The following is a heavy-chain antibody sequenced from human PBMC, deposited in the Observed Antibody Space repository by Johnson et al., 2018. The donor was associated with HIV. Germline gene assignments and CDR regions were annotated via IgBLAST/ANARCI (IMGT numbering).Heavy chain of an antibody. CDR2: ISFDGNLK. D-gene: IGHD4-11*01. CDR3: AKQQRMLQSTRISDAFDI. Sequence: QVQLVESGGGLVQPGRSLRLSCAASGFTFDDYAMHWVRQAPGKGPEWVAVISFDGNLKKYADSVKGRFTVSRDNSKNTLYLQMNSLRAEDTAVYYCAKQQRMLQSTRISDAFDIWGRGTRVTVSS. J-gene: IGHJ3*02. CDR1: GFTFDDYA. V-gene: IGHV3-30*18.